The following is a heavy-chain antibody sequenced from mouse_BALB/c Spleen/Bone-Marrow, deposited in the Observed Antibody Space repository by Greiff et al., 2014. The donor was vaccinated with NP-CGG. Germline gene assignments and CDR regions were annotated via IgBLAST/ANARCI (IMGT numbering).Heavy chain of an antibody. CDR2: IYPGSGST. J-gene: IGHJ4*01. CDR3: TRLGAPYAMDY. CDR1: GYTFTSYW. V-gene: IGHV1S22*01. Sequence: LKQSGSELVRPGASVKLSCKASGYTFTSYWMHWVKQRPGQGLEWIGNIYPGSGSTNYDGKFKSKATLTVDTSSSTAYMQLSSLTSEDSAVYYCTRLGAPYAMDYWGQGTSVTVSS.